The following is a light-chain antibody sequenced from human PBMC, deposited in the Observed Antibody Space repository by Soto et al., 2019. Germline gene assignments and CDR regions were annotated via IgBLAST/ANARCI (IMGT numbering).Light chain of an antibody. Sequence: DIQVTQSPSSLSASVGDRVTITCRASQSVTTYLNWYQQKPGKAPNLLIYSASSLQTGVPSRFSGSGSGTDFTLTINTLQPEDFATYYCQQSYSAPYTFGQGTKVEIK. J-gene: IGKJ2*01. CDR1: QSVTTY. CDR2: SAS. CDR3: QQSYSAPYT. V-gene: IGKV1-39*01.